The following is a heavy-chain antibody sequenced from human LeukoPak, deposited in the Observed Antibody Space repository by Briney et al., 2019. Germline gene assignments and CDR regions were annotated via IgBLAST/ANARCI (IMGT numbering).Heavy chain of an antibody. J-gene: IGHJ6*02. Sequence: GGSLRLSCAASGFTVSSNYMSWVRQAPGKGLEWVSLIYSGGSTYYVDSVKGRFTISRDNSKNTLYLQMNSVRAEDTAVYYCASRDQGYYYGMDVWSQGTTVTVS. D-gene: IGHD5-24*01. CDR3: ASRDQGYYYGMDV. CDR2: IYSGGST. CDR1: GFTVSSNY. V-gene: IGHV3-66*01.